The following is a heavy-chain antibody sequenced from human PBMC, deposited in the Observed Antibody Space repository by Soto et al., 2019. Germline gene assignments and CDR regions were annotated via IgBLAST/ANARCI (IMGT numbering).Heavy chain of an antibody. CDR2: ISSSSSTI. D-gene: IGHD5-18*01. V-gene: IGHV3-48*01. CDR3: AKDRYSYGESYYFDY. CDR1: GFTFSSYS. Sequence: HPGGSLRLSCAASGFTFSSYSMNWVRQAPGKGLEWVSYISSSSSTIYYADSVKGRFTISRDNAKNTLYLQMNSLRAEDTAVYYCAKDRYSYGESYYFDYWGQGTLVTVSS. J-gene: IGHJ4*02.